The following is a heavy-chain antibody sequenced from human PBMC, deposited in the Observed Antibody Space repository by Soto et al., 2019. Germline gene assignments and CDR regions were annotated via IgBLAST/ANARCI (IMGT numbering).Heavy chain of an antibody. D-gene: IGHD3-9*01. J-gene: IGHJ4*02. V-gene: IGHV4-38-2*02. CDR1: GYSISSGYS. CDR3: AREWNHSDILTGYHDY. Sequence: PSETLSLTCAVSGYSISSGYSWGWIRQPPGKGLEWVGSIYRSGSTYYNPSLKSRVSISLDTSKNQFSLKLSSVTAADTAVYYCAREWNHSDILTGYHDYWGQGTLVTVSS. CDR2: IYRSGST.